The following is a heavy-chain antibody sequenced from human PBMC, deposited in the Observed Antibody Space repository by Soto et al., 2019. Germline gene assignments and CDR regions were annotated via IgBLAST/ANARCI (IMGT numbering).Heavy chain of an antibody. V-gene: IGHV3-11*06. D-gene: IGHD1-26*01. CDR1: GFTFSDYY. CDR3: ARGGDQGELLDGRGWHFDY. Sequence: QVQLVESGGGLVKPGGSLRLSCAASGFTFSDYYMSWIRQAPGKGLEWGSYISSSSSYTNYADSVKGRFTISRDNAKNSLYLQMKSLRAEDTAVYYCARGGDQGELLDGRGWHFDYWGQGALVTVSS. J-gene: IGHJ4*02. CDR2: ISSSSSYT.